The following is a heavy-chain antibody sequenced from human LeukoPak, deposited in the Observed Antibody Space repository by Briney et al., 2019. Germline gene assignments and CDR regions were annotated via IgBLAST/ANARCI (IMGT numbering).Heavy chain of an antibody. CDR2: IRYDGSNK. D-gene: IGHD2-2*01. CDR1: GFTFSSYG. Sequence: PGGSLRLSCAASGFTFSSYGMHWVRQAPGKGLEWVAFIRYDGSNKYYADSVKGRSTISRDNSKNTLYLQMNSLRAEDTAVYYCAKDKYQLLPGAFDIWGQGTMVTVSS. V-gene: IGHV3-30*02. CDR3: AKDKYQLLPGAFDI. J-gene: IGHJ3*02.